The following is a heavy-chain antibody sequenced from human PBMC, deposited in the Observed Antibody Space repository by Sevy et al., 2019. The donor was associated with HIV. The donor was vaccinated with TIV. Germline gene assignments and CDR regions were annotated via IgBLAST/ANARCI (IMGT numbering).Heavy chain of an antibody. CDR2: ISSRSTYI. Sequence: GGYLRLSCAASGFTFSSNTMNWLRQAPGKGLEWVSSISSRSTYIFYADSVKGRFTISRDNSKKSLFLQINSLRVEDTAVYYCARGDKDGWFDPWGQGTTVSVSS. CDR1: GFTFSSNT. J-gene: IGHJ5*02. D-gene: IGHD3-9*01. CDR3: ARGDKDGWFDP. V-gene: IGHV3-21*01.